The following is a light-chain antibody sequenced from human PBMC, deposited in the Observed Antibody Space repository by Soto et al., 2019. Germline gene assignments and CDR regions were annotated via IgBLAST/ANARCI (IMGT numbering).Light chain of an antibody. CDR1: QSISQS. J-gene: IGKJ1*01. V-gene: IGKV3-20*01. CDR2: DAS. Sequence: EVVLTQSPGTLSLSPGERATLXCRASQSISQSLAWYQQRPGQSPRLLIYDASRRATGIPDRFTGSEFRTDFTLTISRLAPEDLAVYYCQQYGGSPRTFGQGTKVDIK. CDR3: QQYGGSPRT.